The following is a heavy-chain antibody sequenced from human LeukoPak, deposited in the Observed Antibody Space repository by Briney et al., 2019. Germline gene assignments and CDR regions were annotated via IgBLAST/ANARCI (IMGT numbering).Heavy chain of an antibody. J-gene: IGHJ6*04. CDR3: AAPKVCSSTSCYRGARRDGMDV. Sequence: KASETLSLTCAVYGGSFSGYYWSWIRQPPGKGLEWIGEINHSGSTNYNPSLKSRVTISVDTSKNQFSLKLSSVTAADTAVYYCAAPKVCSSTSCYRGARRDGMDVGGKGTTVTVSS. CDR2: INHSGST. V-gene: IGHV4-34*01. CDR1: GGSFSGYY. D-gene: IGHD2-2*01.